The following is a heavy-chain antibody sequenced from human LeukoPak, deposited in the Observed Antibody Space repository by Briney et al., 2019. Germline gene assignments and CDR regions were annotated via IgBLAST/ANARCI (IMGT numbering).Heavy chain of an antibody. Sequence: SETLSLTCAVYDGSFSGYYWSWIRQPPGKGLEWIGEIYHSGSTNYNPSLKSRVTISVDTSKNQFSLKLSSVTAADTAVYYCARDPSVVGATDLDYWGQGTLVTVSS. CDR3: ARDPSVVGATDLDY. CDR2: IYHSGST. CDR1: DGSFSGYY. J-gene: IGHJ4*02. V-gene: IGHV4-34*01. D-gene: IGHD1-26*01.